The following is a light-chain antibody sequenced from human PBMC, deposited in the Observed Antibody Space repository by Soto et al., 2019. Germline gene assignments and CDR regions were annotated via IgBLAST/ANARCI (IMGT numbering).Light chain of an antibody. V-gene: IGKV3-15*01. J-gene: IGKJ4*01. Sequence: EIVLTQSPGTLSLSPGERATLSCRTSQSVSRYLAWYQQKPGQAPRLLIYDTSTGATGIPARFSGSGSGTEFTLTINSLQSEDSAVYYCQQYHTWPVTFGGGTKVDI. CDR3: QQYHTWPVT. CDR1: QSVSRY. CDR2: DTS.